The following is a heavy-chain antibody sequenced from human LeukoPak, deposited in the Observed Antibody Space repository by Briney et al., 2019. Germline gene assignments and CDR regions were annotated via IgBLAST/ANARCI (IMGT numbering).Heavy chain of an antibody. V-gene: IGHV3-30*18. CDR2: ISSDGSHK. CDR3: AKGSIDWYYFDY. Sequence: GGSLRLSCAVSGFTFSRYGMHWVRQAPGKGLEWVAVISSDGSHKYWADSVKGRFTISRDNSKNTVYLQMNSLRAEDTAVYYCAKGSIDWYYFDYWGQGTLVTVSS. D-gene: IGHD3-9*01. CDR1: GFTFSRYG. J-gene: IGHJ4*02.